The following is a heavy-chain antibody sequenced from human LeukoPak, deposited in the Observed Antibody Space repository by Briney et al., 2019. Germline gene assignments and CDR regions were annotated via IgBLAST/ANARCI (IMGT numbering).Heavy chain of an antibody. D-gene: IGHD5-12*01. CDR3: ARDSDYDSYYYYYMDV. J-gene: IGHJ6*03. CDR1: GGSISSYY. V-gene: IGHV4-59*01. Sequence: PSETLSLTCTVSGGSISSYYWSWIRQPPGKGLEWIGYIYYSGSTNYNPSLKSRVTISVDTSKNQFSLKLSSVTAADTAVYYCARDSDYDSYYYYYMDVWGEGTTVTVSS. CDR2: IYYSGST.